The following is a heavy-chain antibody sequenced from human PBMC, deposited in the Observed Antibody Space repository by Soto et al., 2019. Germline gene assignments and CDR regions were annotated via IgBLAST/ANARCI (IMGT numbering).Heavy chain of an antibody. V-gene: IGHV1-69*13. CDR2: IIPIFGTA. Sequence: ASVKVSCKASGGTFSSYAISWVRQAPGQGLEWMGGIIPIFGTANYAQKFQGRVTITADESTSTAYMELSSLRSEDTAVYYCARRGRITMVRGAYTPVNYYYYGMDVWGQGTTVTVSS. CDR1: GGTFSSYA. J-gene: IGHJ6*02. D-gene: IGHD3-10*01. CDR3: ARRGRITMVRGAYTPVNYYYYGMDV.